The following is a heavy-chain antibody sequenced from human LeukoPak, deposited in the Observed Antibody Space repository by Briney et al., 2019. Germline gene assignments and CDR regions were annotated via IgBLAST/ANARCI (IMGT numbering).Heavy chain of an antibody. D-gene: IGHD6-13*01. Sequence: SETLSLTCAVYGGSSSGYYWSWIRQPPGKGLEWIGEINHSGSTNYNPSLKSRVTISVDTSKNQFSLKLSSVTAADTAVYYCTWSSSRNYYYGMDVWGKGTTVTVSS. J-gene: IGHJ6*04. CDR1: GGSSSGYY. V-gene: IGHV4-34*01. CDR3: TWSSSRNYYYGMDV. CDR2: INHSGST.